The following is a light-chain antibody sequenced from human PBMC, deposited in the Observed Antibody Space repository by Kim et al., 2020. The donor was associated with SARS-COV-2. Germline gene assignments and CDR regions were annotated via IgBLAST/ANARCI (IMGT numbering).Light chain of an antibody. V-gene: IGKV3-20*01. J-gene: IGKJ2*01. CDR1: QSVRRNY. Sequence: EIVLTLSPGTLSLSPGERATLSCRASQSVRRNYFAWYQQKPGQAPRLLIYDASSRATDIPDRFSGSGSGTDFTLTISRLEPEDFTVYYCQQYGSAPNTFGQGTKLEI. CDR2: DAS. CDR3: QQYGSAPNT.